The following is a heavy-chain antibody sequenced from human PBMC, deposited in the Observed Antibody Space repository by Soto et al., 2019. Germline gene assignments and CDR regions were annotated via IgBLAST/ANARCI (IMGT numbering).Heavy chain of an antibody. J-gene: IGHJ6*02. Sequence: SVKVSCKASGFTFSSSALQWVRQARGQRLEWIGWIVVGSGNTNYAQKFQERVTITRDMSTSTAYMELNSLRSDDTAVYYCAADRGSSWYVSYYYYGMDVWGQGTTVTVSS. CDR1: GFTFSSSA. D-gene: IGHD6-13*01. CDR2: IVVGSGNT. V-gene: IGHV1-58*01. CDR3: AADRGSSWYVSYYYYGMDV.